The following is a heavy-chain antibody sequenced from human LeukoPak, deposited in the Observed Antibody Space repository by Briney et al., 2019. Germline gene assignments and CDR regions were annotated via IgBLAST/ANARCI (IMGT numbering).Heavy chain of an antibody. CDR3: ARDPGLSGDYYYMDV. D-gene: IGHD3-16*02. V-gene: IGHV1-46*01. Sequence: GASVKVSCKASGYTFTSYYMHWVRQAPGQGLEWMGIINPSGGSTTYAQKFQDRVAMTRDMSTSTVYMELSSLRSEDTAVYYCARDPGLSGDYYYMDVWGKGTTVTVSS. CDR2: INPSGGST. CDR1: GYTFTSYY. J-gene: IGHJ6*03.